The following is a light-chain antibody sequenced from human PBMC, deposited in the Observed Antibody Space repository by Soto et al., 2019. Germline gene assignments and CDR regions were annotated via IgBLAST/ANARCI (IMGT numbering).Light chain of an antibody. CDR3: MQALQTPFT. J-gene: IGKJ3*01. V-gene: IGKV2-28*01. CDR2: LGS. CDR1: QSLLYSNGYNY. Sequence: DVVMTQSPLSLPVTPGEPASISCRSSQSLLYSNGYNYLDWYVQKPGQSPQLLIYLGSHRASGVPDRLSGSGSGTDFTLKISRVEAEDVGVYYCMQALQTPFTFGPGTKVDIK.